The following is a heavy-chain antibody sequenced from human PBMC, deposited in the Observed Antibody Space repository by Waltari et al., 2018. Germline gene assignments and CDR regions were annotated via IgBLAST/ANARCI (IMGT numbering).Heavy chain of an antibody. D-gene: IGHD3-22*01. CDR1: GGSIRRGGSY. V-gene: IGHV4-39*01. CDR2: IYYSGTT. J-gene: IGHJ4*02. CDR3: ARQSYYDESGHD. Sequence: QLELQESGPGLVKPSETLSPTCRVSGGSIRRGGSYWVWIRQPPGKGLEWIGSIYYSGTTYYNPSLNSRVTISVDTSKNQFSLKLTSVTAADTAMYFCARQSYYDESGHDWGQGTLVTVSS.